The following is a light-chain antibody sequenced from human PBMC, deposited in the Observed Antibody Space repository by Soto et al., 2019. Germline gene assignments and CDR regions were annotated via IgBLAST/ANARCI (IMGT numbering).Light chain of an antibody. CDR2: EGS. J-gene: IGLJ1*01. CDR3: CSYAGSSTYV. V-gene: IGLV2-23*01. Sequence: QSALAQPASVSGSPGQSITIPCTGSNSDVGNYNLVSWYQQYPGEAPKLMIYEGSKRPSGVSNRFSGSKSRNTASLTISGLQAEDEADYFCCSYAGSSTYVFGTGTKVTVL. CDR1: NSDVGNYNL.